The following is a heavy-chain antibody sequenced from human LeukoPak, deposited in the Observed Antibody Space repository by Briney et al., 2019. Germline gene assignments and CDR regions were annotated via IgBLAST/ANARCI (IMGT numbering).Heavy chain of an antibody. CDR2: ISYDGPNK. CDR1: GFTFSSYA. D-gene: IGHD5-18*01. V-gene: IGHV3-30*04. CDR3: AKEKLPSGYSFLTDY. Sequence: GGTLRLSCAASGFTFSSYAMHWVRQAPGKGLEWVAVISYDGPNKYYADSVKGLFTVSRDDSKSTLYLQMNSLRPDDTAVYYCAKEKLPSGYSFLTDYWGQGTLVTVSS. J-gene: IGHJ4*02.